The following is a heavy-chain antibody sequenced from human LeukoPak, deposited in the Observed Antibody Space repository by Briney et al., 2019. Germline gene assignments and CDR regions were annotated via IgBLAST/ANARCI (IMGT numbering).Heavy chain of an antibody. D-gene: IGHD3-10*01. CDR3: ARDSELWFGELLYYYHGMDV. V-gene: IGHV7-4-1*02. CDR1: GYTFTSYA. Sequence: ASVKVSCKASGYTFTSYAMNWVRQAPGQGLEWMVWINTNTGNPTYAQGFTGRFVFSLDTSVSTAYLQISSLKAEDTAVYYCARDSELWFGELLYYYHGMDVWAKGPRSPSP. CDR2: INTNTGNP. J-gene: IGHJ6*02.